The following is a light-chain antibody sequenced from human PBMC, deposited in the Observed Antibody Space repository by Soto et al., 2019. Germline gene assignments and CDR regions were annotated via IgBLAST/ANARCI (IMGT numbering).Light chain of an antibody. CDR3: QVRDSSNDHVV. J-gene: IGLJ2*01. CDR1: SSNIGANYD. Sequence: QSVLTQPPSVSGAPGQRVTISCTGNSSNIGANYDVHWFQQLPGTAPKLLIYANTNRPSGIPERFSGSNSVTTATLTISRVEAGDEADYYCQVRDSSNDHVVFGGGTKLTVL. CDR2: ANT. V-gene: IGLV1-40*01.